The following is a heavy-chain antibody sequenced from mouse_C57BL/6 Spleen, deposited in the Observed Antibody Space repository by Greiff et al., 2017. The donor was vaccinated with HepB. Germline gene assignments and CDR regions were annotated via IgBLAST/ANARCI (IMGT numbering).Heavy chain of an antibody. CDR1: GYAFSSYW. Sequence: VQLQQSGAELVKPGASVKISCKASGYAFSSYWMNWVKQRPGKGLEWIGQIYPGDGDTNYNGKFKGKATLTADKSSSTAYMQLSSLTSEDSAVYFCARRIVVARYFDVWGTGTTVTVSS. D-gene: IGHD1-1*01. J-gene: IGHJ1*03. CDR2: IYPGDGDT. CDR3: ARRIVVARYFDV. V-gene: IGHV1-80*01.